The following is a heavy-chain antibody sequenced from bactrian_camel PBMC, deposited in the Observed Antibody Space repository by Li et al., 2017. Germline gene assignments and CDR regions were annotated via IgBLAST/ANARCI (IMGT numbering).Heavy chain of an antibody. J-gene: IGHJ6*01. CDR1: GSCYY. V-gene: IGHV3S53*01. CDR2: LDDDGRT. CDR3: AAAKPPTICTVVASPFGY. D-gene: IGHD6*01. Sequence: VQLVESGGGSVQAGGSVRLSCRVSGSCYYLAWYRQAPGKKREGVAGLDDDGRTTYSDSVKGRFTISKDNAKNTLYLQMNSLKPEDTAMYYCAAAKPPTICTVVASPFGYWGQGTQVTVS.